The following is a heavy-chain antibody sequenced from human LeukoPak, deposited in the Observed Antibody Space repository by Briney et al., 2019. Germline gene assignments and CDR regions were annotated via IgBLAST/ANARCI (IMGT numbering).Heavy chain of an antibody. V-gene: IGHV3-48*03. Sequence: GGSLRLSCAASGFTFSSYEMNWVRQAPGKGLEWVSYISSSGSTIYYADSVKGRFTISRDNAKNSLYLQMNSLRAEDTAVYYCARYNVYYSSGSYPEYFQHWGQGTLVTVSS. J-gene: IGHJ1*01. D-gene: IGHD3-10*01. CDR1: GFTFSSYE. CDR3: ARYNVYYSSGSYPEYFQH. CDR2: ISSSGSTI.